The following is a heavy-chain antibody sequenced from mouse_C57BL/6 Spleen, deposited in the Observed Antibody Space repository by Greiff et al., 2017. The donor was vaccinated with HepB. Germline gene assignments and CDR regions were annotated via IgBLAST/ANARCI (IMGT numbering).Heavy chain of an antibody. Sequence: EVQLQQSGPELVKPGASVKISCKASGYTFTDYYMNWVKQSHGKSLEWIGDINPNNGGTSYNQKFKGKATLTVDKSSSTAYMELRSLTSEDSAVYYCARCGLRRGDWFAYWGQGTLVTVSA. CDR3: ARCGLRRGDWFAY. J-gene: IGHJ3*01. CDR1: GYTFTDYY. CDR2: INPNNGGT. D-gene: IGHD2-4*01. V-gene: IGHV1-26*01.